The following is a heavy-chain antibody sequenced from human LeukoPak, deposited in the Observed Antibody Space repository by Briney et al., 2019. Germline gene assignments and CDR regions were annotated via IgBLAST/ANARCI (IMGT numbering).Heavy chain of an antibody. CDR3: ARGRPHCSGGSCYISGFDY. CDR1: GYTFTSYD. J-gene: IGHJ4*02. Sequence: ASVTVSCKASGYTFTSYDINWVRQATGQGLEWMGWMNPNSGNTGYAQKFQGRVTMTRNTSISTAYMELSSLRSEDTAVYYCARGRPHCSGGSCYISGFDYWGQGTLVTVSS. CDR2: MNPNSGNT. V-gene: IGHV1-8*01. D-gene: IGHD2-15*01.